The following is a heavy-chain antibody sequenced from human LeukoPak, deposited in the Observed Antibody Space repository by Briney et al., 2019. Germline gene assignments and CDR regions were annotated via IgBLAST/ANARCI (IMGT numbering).Heavy chain of an antibody. CDR3: ARDLRYRSDLYAEWYFDL. Sequence: ASVRVSCKASGYIFTSYAINWVRQAPGQGLEWMGWMNTNSGNQRYAQGFTGRFVFSEDTSVNTAYLEISRLKPEDTAVYYCARDLRYRSDLYAEWYFDLWGRGTQVTVS. J-gene: IGHJ2*01. CDR2: MNTNSGNQ. V-gene: IGHV7-4-1*02. D-gene: IGHD6-19*01. CDR1: GYIFTSYA.